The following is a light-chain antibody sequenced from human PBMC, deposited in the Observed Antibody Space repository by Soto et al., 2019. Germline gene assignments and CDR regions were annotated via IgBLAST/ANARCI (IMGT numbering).Light chain of an antibody. J-gene: IGKJ5*01. CDR2: GAS. Sequence: DIVMTQSPLSLPVTPGDRATLSCRSSQPVNNNLAWYQHKPGQAPRLLIYGASTRATGISARFSGGGSGTEFTLTISSLQSEDFALYFCQQYEKWPPSITFGQGTRLEIK. V-gene: IGKV3-15*01. CDR1: QPVNNN. CDR3: QQYEKWPPSIT.